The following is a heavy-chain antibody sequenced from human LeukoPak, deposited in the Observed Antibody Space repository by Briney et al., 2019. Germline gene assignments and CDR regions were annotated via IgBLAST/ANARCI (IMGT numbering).Heavy chain of an antibody. Sequence: ASVKVSCKVSGYTLTELSMHWVRQAPGKGLEWMGGFDPEDGETIYAQKFQGRVTMTEDTSTDTAYMELSSLRSEDTAMYYCATDHPTRYFGPFDYWGQGTLVTVSS. V-gene: IGHV1-24*01. D-gene: IGHD3-9*01. CDR3: ATDHPTRYFGPFDY. CDR2: FDPEDGET. J-gene: IGHJ4*02. CDR1: GYTLTELS.